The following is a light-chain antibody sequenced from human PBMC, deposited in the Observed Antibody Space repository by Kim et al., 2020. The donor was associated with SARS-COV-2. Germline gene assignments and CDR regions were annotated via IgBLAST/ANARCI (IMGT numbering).Light chain of an antibody. Sequence: QSVLTQPASVSGSPGQSITISCTGTSSDVGGYNYVSWYQQHPGKAPKLMIYDVSNRPSGVPNRFSGSKSGKTASLTISGLQAEDEADYYCSSYTSSSTLVVFGGGTQLTVL. CDR1: SSDVGGYNY. CDR2: DVS. V-gene: IGLV2-14*03. CDR3: SSYTSSSTLVV. J-gene: IGLJ2*01.